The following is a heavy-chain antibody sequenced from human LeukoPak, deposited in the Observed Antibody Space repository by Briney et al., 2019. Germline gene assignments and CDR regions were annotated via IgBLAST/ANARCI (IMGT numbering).Heavy chain of an antibody. J-gene: IGHJ4*02. D-gene: IGHD1-1*01. CDR1: GDSISSYY. CDR3: ARDRGTWNDDGFDY. Sequence: SETLSLTCTVSGDSISSYYWSWIRQPAGKGPEWIGRIYISGSTNYNPSLKSRVTMSVDTSKNQFSLKLSSVTAADTAVYYCARDRGTWNDDGFDYWGQGTLVTVSS. V-gene: IGHV4-4*07. CDR2: IYISGST.